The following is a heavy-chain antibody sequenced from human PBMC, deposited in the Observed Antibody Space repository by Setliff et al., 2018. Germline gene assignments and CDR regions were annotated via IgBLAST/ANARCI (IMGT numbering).Heavy chain of an antibody. CDR2: ISPANGNT. D-gene: IGHD2-2*01. V-gene: IGHV1-18*01. J-gene: IGHJ5*02. CDR3: ARAPLMVVVPPDAHRFDP. CDR1: GYNFISYG. Sequence: ASVKVSCKASGYNFISYGISWVRQAPGQGLEWMGWISPANGNTNYAQKFQGRVSMTTDTSTSTAYMELRNLRSDDTALYYCARAPLMVVVPPDAHRFDPWGQGTLVTVSS.